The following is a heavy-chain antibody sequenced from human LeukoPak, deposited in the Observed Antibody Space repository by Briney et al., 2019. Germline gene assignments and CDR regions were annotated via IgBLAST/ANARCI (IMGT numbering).Heavy chain of an antibody. D-gene: IGHD6-13*01. V-gene: IGHV4-59*08. CDR3: ARAYSSSWYWNWFDP. J-gene: IGHJ5*02. CDR2: ISYSGST. Sequence: SETLSLTCTVSGSSINVYYWSWIRQSPGKGLEWIAYISYSGSTNYNPSLKSRVTISVDMSKNQFSLKMSSVTAADTAVYYCARAYSSSWYWNWFDPWGQGTLVTVSS. CDR1: GSSINVYY.